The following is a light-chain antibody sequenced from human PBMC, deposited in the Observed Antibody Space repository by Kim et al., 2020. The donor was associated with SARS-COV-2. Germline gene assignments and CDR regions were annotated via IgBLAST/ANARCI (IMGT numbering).Light chain of an antibody. V-gene: IGLV1-44*01. CDR3: ATWDSSLSAWL. Sequence: QSVLTQPPSVSGTPGQRVTISCSGSSSNIGESYSIVRWLQQLPGTAPKLLIRNSDQRPSGVPDRFSGSKSGTSASLAISGLQSEDEAVYYCATWDSSLSAWLFGGGTKLTVL. J-gene: IGLJ3*02. CDR2: NSD. CDR1: SSNIGESYS.